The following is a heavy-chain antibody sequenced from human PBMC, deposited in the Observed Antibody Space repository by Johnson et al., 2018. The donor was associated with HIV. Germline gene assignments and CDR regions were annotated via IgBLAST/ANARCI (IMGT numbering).Heavy chain of an antibody. CDR3: ASALCTWGAFDM. D-gene: IGHD2-8*01. CDR1: GLNFSDYG. V-gene: IGHV3-30*04. J-gene: IGHJ3*02. CDR2: ISYDGSNK. Sequence: QVQLVESGGGVVQPGMFVTLSCAASGLNFSDYGMHWVRQAPGKGLEWVAVISYDGSNKYYADSVKGRFTISRDNSKNTLYLQMNSLRAEDTAVYYCASALCTWGAFDMWGQGTMVTVSS.